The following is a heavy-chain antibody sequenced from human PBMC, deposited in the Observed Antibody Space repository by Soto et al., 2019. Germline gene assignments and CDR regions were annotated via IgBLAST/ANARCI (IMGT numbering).Heavy chain of an antibody. CDR3: ARMAHRTLCSGGSCYSKQYYFDY. Sequence: SETLSLTCTVSGGSISSGGYYWSWIRQHPGKGLEWIGYIYYSGSTYYNPSLKSRVTISVDTSKNQFSLKLSSVTAADTAVYYCARMAHRTLCSGGSCYSKQYYFDYWGKGPLVTVSS. CDR2: IYYSGST. J-gene: IGHJ4*02. V-gene: IGHV4-31*03. D-gene: IGHD2-15*01. CDR1: GGSISSGGYY.